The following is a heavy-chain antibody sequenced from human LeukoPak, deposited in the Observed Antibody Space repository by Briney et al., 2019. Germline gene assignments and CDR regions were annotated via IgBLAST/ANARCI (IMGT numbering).Heavy chain of an antibody. Sequence: GASVKVSCKASGYTFTSYDINWVRQATGQGLEWMGWINPNSGGTNYAQKFQGAVTMTRDTSISTAYMELSGLRSDDTAVYYCAREHSSGYYFDAFDIWGQGTMVTVSS. CDR2: INPNSGGT. J-gene: IGHJ3*02. CDR1: GYTFTSYD. D-gene: IGHD3-22*01. CDR3: AREHSSGYYFDAFDI. V-gene: IGHV1-2*02.